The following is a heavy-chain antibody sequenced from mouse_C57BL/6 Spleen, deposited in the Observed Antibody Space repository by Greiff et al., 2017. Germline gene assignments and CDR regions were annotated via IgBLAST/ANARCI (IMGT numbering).Heavy chain of an antibody. J-gene: IGHJ3*01. D-gene: IGHD2-1*01. CDR2: IYPYNDGT. CDR1: GYTFTSYV. Sequence: VQLQQSGPELVKPGASVKMSCTASGYTFTSYVMHWVKQKPGQGLEWIGYIYPYNDGTKYNEKFKGKATLTSDKSSSTAYMELSSLTSEDSAVYYCARLGNHTMFAYWGQGTLVTVSA. CDR3: ARLGNHTMFAY. V-gene: IGHV1-14*01.